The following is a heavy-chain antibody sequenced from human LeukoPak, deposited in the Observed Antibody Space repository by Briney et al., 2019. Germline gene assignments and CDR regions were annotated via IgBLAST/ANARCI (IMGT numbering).Heavy chain of an antibody. V-gene: IGHV4-34*01. D-gene: IGHD1-26*01. J-gene: IGHJ4*02. CDR1: GGSFSGYY. CDR2: INHSGST. Sequence: SETLSLTCAVYGGSFSGYYWSWIRQPPGKGLEWIGEINHSGSTNYNPSLKSRVTISVDTSKNQFSLKLSSVTAADTAVYYCASWWSGSYRNKFDYWGQGTLVTVSS. CDR3: ASWWSGSYRNKFDY.